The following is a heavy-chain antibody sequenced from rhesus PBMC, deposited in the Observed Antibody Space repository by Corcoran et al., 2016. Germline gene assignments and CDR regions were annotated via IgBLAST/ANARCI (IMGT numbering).Heavy chain of an antibody. CDR2: IYGSGST. D-gene: IGHD1-44*01. CDR1: GGFTRSHY. J-gene: IGHJ5-1*01. CDR3: ARQGGTYNRFDV. V-gene: IGHV4S11*01. Sequence: QVQLQESGPGLVRPSETPSLTCAVPGGFTRSHYWTWIRLVPGSGLEWIGYIYGSGSTYYNPSLKSRVTLSVDTSKSQLSLKLTSVTAADTAVFYCARQGGTYNRFDVWGPGVLVTVSS.